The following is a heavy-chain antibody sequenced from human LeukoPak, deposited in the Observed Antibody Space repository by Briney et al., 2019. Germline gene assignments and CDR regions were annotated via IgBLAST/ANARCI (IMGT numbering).Heavy chain of an antibody. J-gene: IGHJ4*02. D-gene: IGHD1-1*01. Sequence: GGSLRLSCAASGFTFSSYSMNWVRQAPGKGLQWVSVIYSGGSTYYADSVKGRFTISRDNSKNTLYLQMNSLRAEETAVYYCARGVRKRYFDYWGQGTPVTVSS. CDR3: ARGVRKRYFDY. CDR2: IYSGGST. CDR1: GFTFSSYS. V-gene: IGHV3-53*01.